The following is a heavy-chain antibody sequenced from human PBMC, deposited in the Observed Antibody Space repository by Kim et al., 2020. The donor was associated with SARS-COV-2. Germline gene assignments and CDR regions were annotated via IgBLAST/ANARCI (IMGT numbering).Heavy chain of an antibody. CDR1: GYSFTSYW. Sequence: GESLKISCKGSGYSFTSYWIGWVRQMPGKGLEWMGIIYPGDSDTRYSPSFQGQVTISADKSISTAYLQWSSLKASDTAMYYCARHLERHEEYYYGMDVWGQGTTVTVSS. CDR3: ARHLERHEEYYYGMDV. CDR2: IYPGDSDT. J-gene: IGHJ6*02. V-gene: IGHV5-51*01. D-gene: IGHD1-1*01.